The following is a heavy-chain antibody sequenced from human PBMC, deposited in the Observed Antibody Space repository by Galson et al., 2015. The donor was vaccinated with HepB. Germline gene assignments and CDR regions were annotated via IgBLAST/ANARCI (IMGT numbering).Heavy chain of an antibody. Sequence: SVKVSCKVSGYTFSSYGISWVRQAPGQGLEWMGRISVYNDNTDYAQKFQGRVTMTTDISTSTAYMELRSPRSDDTAVYYCARDGGSYSFADYSGQGTLVTVSS. J-gene: IGHJ4*02. D-gene: IGHD1-26*01. CDR3: ARDGGSYSFADY. CDR1: GYTFSSYG. CDR2: ISVYNDNT. V-gene: IGHV1-18*01.